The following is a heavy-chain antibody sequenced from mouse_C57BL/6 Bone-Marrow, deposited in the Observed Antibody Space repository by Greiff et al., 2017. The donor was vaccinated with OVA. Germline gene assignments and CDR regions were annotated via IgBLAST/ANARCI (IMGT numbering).Heavy chain of an antibody. CDR2: FYPGSGSI. J-gene: IGHJ4*01. D-gene: IGHD2-12*01. Sequence: QVQLQQSGAELVKPGASVKLSCKASGYTFTEYTIHWVKQRSGQGLEWIGWFYPGSGSIKYNEKFKDKATLTAYKSSSTVYMELSRLTSEDSAFYVCARHEEGYNYDSSMDYWGQGTSVTVSS. CDR1: GYTFTEYT. CDR3: ARHEEGYNYDSSMDY. V-gene: IGHV1-62-2*01.